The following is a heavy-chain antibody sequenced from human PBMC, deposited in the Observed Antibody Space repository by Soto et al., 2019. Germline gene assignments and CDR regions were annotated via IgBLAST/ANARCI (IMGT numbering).Heavy chain of an antibody. D-gene: IGHD2-2*01. CDR1: SGSIRDYY. J-gene: IGHJ6*02. Sequence: SETLSLTCTVSSGSIRDYYWGWIRQSPGKGLEWIGYIYYTGTTKYNPSLKSRVTISVDSSKSQFSLKLDSVTAEDTAVYYCACYRGAYYYYGMDDWGQGTTVTVS. V-gene: IGHV4-59*12. CDR3: ACYRGAYYYYGMDD. CDR2: IYYTGTT.